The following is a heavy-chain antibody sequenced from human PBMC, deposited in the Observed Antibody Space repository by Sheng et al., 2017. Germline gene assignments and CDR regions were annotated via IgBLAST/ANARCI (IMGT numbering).Heavy chain of an antibody. Sequence: EVQPVESGGGVVRPGGSLRLSCAASGFTFDDYGMSWVRQAPGKGLEWVSGINWNGGSTGYADSVKGRFTISRDNAKNSLYLQMNSLRAEDTALYHCVLTRGIAVAGSFDYWGQGTLVTVSS. V-gene: IGHV3-20*01. D-gene: IGHD6-19*01. CDR1: GFTFDDYG. CDR3: VLTRGIAVAGSFDY. CDR2: INWNGGST. J-gene: IGHJ4*02.